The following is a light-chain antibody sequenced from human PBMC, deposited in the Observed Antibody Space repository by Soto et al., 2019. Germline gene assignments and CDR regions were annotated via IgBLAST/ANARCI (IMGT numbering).Light chain of an antibody. J-gene: IGKJ4*01. Sequence: EIVLTQSACTLSLSPGERATLSWGASQSVSNNYLAWYQQKPGQAPRLLIYGASNRATGIPDRFSGSGYGTDFNLTISRLETEDFAVYYCQQYDSSPLTFGGGTKVDIK. CDR2: GAS. CDR1: QSVSNNY. CDR3: QQYDSSPLT. V-gene: IGKV3-20*01.